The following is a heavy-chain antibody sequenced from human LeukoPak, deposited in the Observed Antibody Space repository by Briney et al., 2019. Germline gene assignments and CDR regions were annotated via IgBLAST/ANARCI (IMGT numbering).Heavy chain of an antibody. CDR2: TSYSGST. CDR1: GGSISNSH. D-gene: IGHD1-26*01. CDR3: GRTVSGDYYGMDV. Sequence: SETLSLTCTVSGGSISNSHWSWVRQPPGKGLEWIGYTSYSGSTNYHPSLKSGVTMSVVTSTDQFSLRLICVTAADTAVYYCGRTVSGDYYGMDVWGQGTTVTVSS. V-gene: IGHV4-59*08. J-gene: IGHJ6*02.